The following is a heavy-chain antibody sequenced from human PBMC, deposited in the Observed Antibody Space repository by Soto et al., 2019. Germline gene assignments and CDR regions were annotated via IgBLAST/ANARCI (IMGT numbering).Heavy chain of an antibody. CDR2: ISSSSSYI. CDR3: ARAPGYYDFWSGYYTDYYYYYGMGV. CDR1: GFTFSSYS. J-gene: IGHJ6*02. D-gene: IGHD3-3*01. Sequence: GGSLRVSSAASGFTFSSYSMNWVRQAAGKGLDWVSSISSSSSYIYYTDSVNGRFTISRDNAKNSLYLQINSLRAEDTAVYYCARAPGYYDFWSGYYTDYYYYYGMGVWGHGTTVTVS. V-gene: IGHV3-21*01.